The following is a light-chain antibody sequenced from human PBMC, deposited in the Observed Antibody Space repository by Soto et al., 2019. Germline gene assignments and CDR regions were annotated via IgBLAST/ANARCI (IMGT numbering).Light chain of an antibody. CDR1: QSISSN. Sequence: EGVMTQSPATLSVSPGERATLSCRASQSISSNLAWYQQTPGQPPRLLIYGASTRATGIPARFGGSGSGTEFPLTVSSLQSEDFAVYYCQQYNNWPPWTFGQGTKVEIK. CDR2: GAS. J-gene: IGKJ1*01. CDR3: QQYNNWPPWT. V-gene: IGKV3-15*01.